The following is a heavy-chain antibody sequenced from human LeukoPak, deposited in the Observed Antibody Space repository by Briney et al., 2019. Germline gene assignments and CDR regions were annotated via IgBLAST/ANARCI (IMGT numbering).Heavy chain of an antibody. Sequence: SETLSLTCTVFGGSISSGSYYWSWIRQPAGKGLEWIGRIYTSGSTNYNPSLKSRVTISVDTSKNQFSLKLSSVTAADTAVYYCARENDFWSGYFYGMDVWGQGTTVTVSS. J-gene: IGHJ6*02. D-gene: IGHD3-3*01. CDR3: ARENDFWSGYFYGMDV. CDR1: GGSISSGSYY. CDR2: IYTSGST. V-gene: IGHV4-61*02.